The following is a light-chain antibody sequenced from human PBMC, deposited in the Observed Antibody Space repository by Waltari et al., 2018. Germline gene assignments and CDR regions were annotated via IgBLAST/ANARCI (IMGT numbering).Light chain of an antibody. CDR2: GSS. J-gene: IGKJ5*01. CDR3: QQYNNWPPIT. Sequence: ETIMTQSPATLSVSPGERATLSCRASQSVSRNLAWYQQRPGQAPRLLIDGSSTRATGIPARFSVSGSVTEFTLTISSLQSEDFAVYYCQQYNNWPPITFGQGTRLEIK. CDR1: QSVSRN. V-gene: IGKV3-15*01.